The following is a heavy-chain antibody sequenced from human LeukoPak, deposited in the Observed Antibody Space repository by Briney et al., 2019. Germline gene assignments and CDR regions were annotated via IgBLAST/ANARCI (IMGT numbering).Heavy chain of an antibody. V-gene: IGHV1-2*02. CDR2: IDPHSGGT. Sequence: ASVKVSFKASGYTFIGYYMHWVRQAPGQGLEWMGWIDPHSGGTNSEQNFQGRVTMSRDTSISTVYMELSRLRSDDTALYYCAREGVIGDGYNFFDYWGQGTLVTVSS. J-gene: IGHJ4*02. D-gene: IGHD5-24*01. CDR3: AREGVIGDGYNFFDY. CDR1: GYTFIGYY.